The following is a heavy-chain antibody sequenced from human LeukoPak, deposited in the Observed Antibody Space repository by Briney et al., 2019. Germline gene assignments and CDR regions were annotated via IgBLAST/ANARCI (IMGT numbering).Heavy chain of an antibody. J-gene: IGHJ4*02. CDR2: IYYSGST. CDR3: ARDSWRYCSCTSCENV. Sequence: SETLSLTCTVSGGSISSYYWSWIRQPPGKGREWIGYIYYSGSTNYNPSLKSRVTISVDTSKNQFSLKLSSVTAADTAVYYWARDSWRYCSCTSCENVWGQGTLVTVSS. D-gene: IGHD2-2*01. V-gene: IGHV4-59*01. CDR1: GGSISSYY.